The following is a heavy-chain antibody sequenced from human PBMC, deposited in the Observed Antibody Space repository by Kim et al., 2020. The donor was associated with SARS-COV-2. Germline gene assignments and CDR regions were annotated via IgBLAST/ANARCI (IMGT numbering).Heavy chain of an antibody. CDR3: AKLPISSTAC. Sequence: GGSLRLSCAASGFTFSDYVMSWVRQAPGKGLEWVSGISHSGGTTYYADSVKGRFTISRDNSKNTLYLQMNSLRAEDTAVYYCAKLPISSTACWGQGTLVTVSS. V-gene: IGHV3-23*01. CDR2: ISHSGGTT. CDR1: GFTFSDYV. J-gene: IGHJ4*02. D-gene: IGHD6-6*01.